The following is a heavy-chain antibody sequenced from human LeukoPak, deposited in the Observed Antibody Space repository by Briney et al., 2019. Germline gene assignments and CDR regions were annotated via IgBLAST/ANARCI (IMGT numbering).Heavy chain of an antibody. CDR1: GFTFSSYS. Sequence: TPGGSLRLSCAASGFTFSSYSMNWVRQAPGKGLEWVSSISSSSSYIYYADSVKGRFTISRDNAKNSLYLQMNSLRAEDTAVYYCARPWELEGFDAFDIWGQGTMVTVSS. CDR2: ISSSSSYI. V-gene: IGHV3-21*01. CDR3: ARPWELEGFDAFDI. J-gene: IGHJ3*02. D-gene: IGHD1-26*01.